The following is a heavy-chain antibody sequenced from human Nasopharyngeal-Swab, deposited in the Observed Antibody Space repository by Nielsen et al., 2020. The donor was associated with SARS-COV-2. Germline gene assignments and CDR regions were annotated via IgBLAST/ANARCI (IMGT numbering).Heavy chain of an antibody. CDR3: ARGTAQYSGYDIGHYYYYMDV. J-gene: IGHJ6*03. Sequence: WIRQPPGKRLEWIGSIYHSGSTYYNPSLKSRVTISVDRSKNQFSLKLSSLTAADTAVYYCARGTAQYSGYDIGHYYYYMDVWGKGTTVTVSS. CDR2: IYHSGST. V-gene: IGHV4-38-2*02. D-gene: IGHD5-12*01.